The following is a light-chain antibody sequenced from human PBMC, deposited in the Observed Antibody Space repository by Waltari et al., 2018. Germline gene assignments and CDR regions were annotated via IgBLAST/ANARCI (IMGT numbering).Light chain of an antibody. J-gene: IGKJ2*01. Sequence: EIVLTQSPATRSLSPGERATLSCRASQSVNNRLAWYQQKPGQAPRLLIYDASNRATGTPARFSGSGSGTDFTLTISSLEPEDFAVYYCQQRSNWPPEYTFGQGTKLEIK. CDR3: QQRSNWPPEYT. CDR2: DAS. V-gene: IGKV3-11*01. CDR1: QSVNNR.